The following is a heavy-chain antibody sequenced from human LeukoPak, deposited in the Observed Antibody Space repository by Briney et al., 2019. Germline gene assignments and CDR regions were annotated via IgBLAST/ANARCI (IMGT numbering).Heavy chain of an antibody. CDR3: ATYVEAPMVDAFDI. V-gene: IGHV4-38-2*01. Sequence: SETLSLTCAVSGYSISSGYYWGWIRQPPGKGLEWIGGIYHSGSTYYNPSLKSRVTVSLDTSKNQFSLRLTSVTAADTAVYYCATYVEAPMVDAFDIWGQGTVVTVSS. CDR2: IYHSGST. CDR1: GYSISSGYY. D-gene: IGHD5-18*01. J-gene: IGHJ3*02.